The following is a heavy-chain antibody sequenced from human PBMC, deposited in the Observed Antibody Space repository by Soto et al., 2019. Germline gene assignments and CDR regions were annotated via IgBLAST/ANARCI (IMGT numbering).Heavy chain of an antibody. CDR1: GFTFSSYG. CDR3: AKDRMGAGVRGYFDY. CDR2: IIYDGSTK. Sequence: QVQLVESGGGVVQPGRSLRLSCAASGFTFSSYGMHWVRQAPGKGLEWVAVIIYDGSTKYYADSVKGRFTISRDNSNSTLYLQMNSLRAEDTAVYYCAKDRMGAGVRGYFDYWGQGTLFTVSS. J-gene: IGHJ4*02. V-gene: IGHV3-30*18. D-gene: IGHD3-10*01.